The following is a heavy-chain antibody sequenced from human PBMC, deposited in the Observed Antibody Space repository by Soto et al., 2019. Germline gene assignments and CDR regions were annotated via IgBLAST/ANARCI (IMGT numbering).Heavy chain of an antibody. CDR2: ISRDGGTK. J-gene: IGHJ4*02. Sequence: QVQLVESGGGVVKRGRSLRLSCAVSGFTVSTYGMHWVRQAPGKGLEWVAVISRDGGTKYYADSVKGRFTISRDNSRNTLFLEMNSLRSDDMAVYYCTGEVASGYWGQGTLVTVSS. V-gene: IGHV3-30*03. CDR3: TGEVASGY. CDR1: GFTVSTYG. D-gene: IGHD2-8*02.